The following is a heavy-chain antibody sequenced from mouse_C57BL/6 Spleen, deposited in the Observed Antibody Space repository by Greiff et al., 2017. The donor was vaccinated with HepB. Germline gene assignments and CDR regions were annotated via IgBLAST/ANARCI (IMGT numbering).Heavy chain of an antibody. CDR3: TSYRDYYGSSYDYAMDY. Sequence: VHLVESGAELVRPGASVTLSCKASGYTFTDYEMHWVKQTPVHGLEWIGAIDPETGGTAYNQKFKGKAILTADKSSSTAYMELRSLTSEDSAVYYCTSYRDYYGSSYDYAMDYWGQGTSVTVSS. V-gene: IGHV1-15*01. CDR2: IDPETGGT. J-gene: IGHJ4*01. CDR1: GYTFTDYE. D-gene: IGHD1-1*01.